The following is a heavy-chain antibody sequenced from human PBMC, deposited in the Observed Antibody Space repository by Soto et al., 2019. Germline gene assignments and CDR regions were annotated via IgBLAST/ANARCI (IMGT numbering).Heavy chain of an antibody. V-gene: IGHV3-21*01. CDR2: ISSSSSYI. J-gene: IGHJ6*02. CDR3: ASVTTNWNYFLGSYYYGMDV. D-gene: IGHD1-7*01. CDR1: GFTFSSYS. Sequence: PGGSLRLSCAASGFTFSSYSMNWVRQAPGKGLEWVSSISSSSSYIYYADSVKGRFTISRDNAKNSLYLQMNSLRAEDTAVYYCASVTTNWNYFLGSYYYGMDVWGQGTTVTV.